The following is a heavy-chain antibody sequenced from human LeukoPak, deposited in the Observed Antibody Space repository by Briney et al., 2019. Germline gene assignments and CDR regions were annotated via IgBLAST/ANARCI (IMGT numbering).Heavy chain of an antibody. CDR1: GFTFSSYA. CDR2: IKQDGSEK. Sequence: GGSLRLSCAASGFTFSSYAMSWVRQAPGKGLEWVANIKQDGSEKYYVDSVKGRFTISRDNAKNSLYLQMNSLRAEDTAVYYCAKDMGSPPYYYGSGTLDYWGQGTLVTVSS. CDR3: AKDMGSPPYYYGSGTLDY. D-gene: IGHD3-10*01. J-gene: IGHJ4*02. V-gene: IGHV3-7*01.